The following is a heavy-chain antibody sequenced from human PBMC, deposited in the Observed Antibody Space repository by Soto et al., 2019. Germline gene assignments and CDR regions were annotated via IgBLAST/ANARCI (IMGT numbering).Heavy chain of an antibody. CDR1: GGSIGSTLYY. J-gene: IGHJ5*01. CDR2: IYLSGST. Sequence: QLQLQGSGPGLVQPSETLSLTCTVSGGSIGSTLYYWGWVRQPPRKRLEWIGSIYLSGSTYYNPSPKSRVTISVDTSTNQFSLQLSSVTAADTAVYYCARHRNSGGYYYWFDSWGQGTLVTVSS. D-gene: IGHD3-10*01. V-gene: IGHV4-39*01. CDR3: ARHRNSGGYYYWFDS.